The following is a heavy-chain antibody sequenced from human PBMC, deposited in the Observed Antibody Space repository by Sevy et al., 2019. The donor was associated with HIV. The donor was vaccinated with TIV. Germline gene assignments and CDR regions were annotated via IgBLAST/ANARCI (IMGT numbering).Heavy chain of an antibody. V-gene: IGHV4-34*01. Sequence: QSQTLSLTCAVYGGSFSGYYWSWIRQPPGKGLEWIGEINHSGSTNYNPSLKSRVTISVDTSKNQFSLKLSSVTAADTAVYYCARGRRFDDSSGSEFAFDIWGQGTMVTVSS. D-gene: IGHD3-22*01. CDR3: ARGRRFDDSSGSEFAFDI. J-gene: IGHJ3*02. CDR2: INHSGST. CDR1: GGSFSGYY.